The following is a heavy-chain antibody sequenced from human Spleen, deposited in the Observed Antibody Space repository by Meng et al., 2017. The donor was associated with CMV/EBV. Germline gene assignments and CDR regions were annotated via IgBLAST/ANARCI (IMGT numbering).Heavy chain of an antibody. Sequence: TFSGFSLNTAGVGVGWVRQPPGKAPEWLALIYWNDDKRYSPSLKPRLTITKDTSKHQVVLTVTNLDPVDTGTYYCAHRLASAGLFDYWGQGTLVTVSS. J-gene: IGHJ4*02. CDR3: AHRLASAGLFDY. D-gene: IGHD6-13*01. CDR1: GFSLNTAGVG. CDR2: IYWNDDK. V-gene: IGHV2-5*01.